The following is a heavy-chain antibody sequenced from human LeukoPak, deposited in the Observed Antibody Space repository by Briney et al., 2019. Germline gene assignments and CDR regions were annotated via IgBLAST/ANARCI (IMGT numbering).Heavy chain of an antibody. CDR2: ISSSSSYI. Sequence: GGSLRLSCAASGFTFSSYSMNWVRQAPGKGLEWVSSISSSSSYIYYADSVKGRFTISRDNAKNSLYLQMNSLRAEDTAVYYCARVSIDDDDAFDIWGQGTTVTVSS. D-gene: IGHD1-1*01. CDR1: GFTFSSYS. V-gene: IGHV3-21*01. J-gene: IGHJ3*02. CDR3: ARVSIDDDDAFDI.